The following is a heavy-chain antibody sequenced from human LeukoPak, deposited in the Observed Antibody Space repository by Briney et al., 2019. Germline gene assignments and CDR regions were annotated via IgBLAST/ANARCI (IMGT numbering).Heavy chain of an antibody. CDR1: GYSFTNFC. J-gene: IGHJ4*02. D-gene: IGHD3-10*01. CDR2: TYPADSDT. Sequence: GESLKISCQVSGYSFTNFCIGWVRQMPGKGLESMGMTYPADSDTTYSPSFQGQVTISADKSISTVYLQWSSLKASDTAMYYCARQSRDGSKTRGYYFDYWGQGTLVTVSS. CDR3: ARQSRDGSKTRGYYFDY. V-gene: IGHV5-51*01.